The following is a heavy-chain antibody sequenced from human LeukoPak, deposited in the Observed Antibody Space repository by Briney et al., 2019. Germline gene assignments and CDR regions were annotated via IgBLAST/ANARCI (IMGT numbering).Heavy chain of an antibody. D-gene: IGHD6-13*01. CDR3: ARVFGITAAGSIFDY. V-gene: IGHV1-2*02. J-gene: IGHJ4*02. Sequence: ASVKVSCKASGYTFTGYYMHWVRQAPGQGLEWMGWINPNSGGTNYAQKFQGRVTMTRDTSISTAYMELSRLRSDDTAVYYCARVFGITAAGSIFDYWGQGTLVTVSS. CDR1: GYTFTGYY. CDR2: INPNSGGT.